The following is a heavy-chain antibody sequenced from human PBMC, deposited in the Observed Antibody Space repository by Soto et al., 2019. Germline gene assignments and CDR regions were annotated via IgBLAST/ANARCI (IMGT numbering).Heavy chain of an antibody. Sequence: KPSETLSLTCTVSGDSISNYFWSWIRKPAGKGLEYIGRMYITGSTDYNPSLKRRVTMSFDTARNQFSLKMTTVTAADTAVYYCARVSGLVVVPAAAPTSPSFGLDVWGQGTSVTVSS. CDR1: GDSISNYF. CDR2: MYITGST. D-gene: IGHD2-2*01. J-gene: IGHJ6*02. V-gene: IGHV4-4*07. CDR3: ARVSGLVVVPAAAPTSPSFGLDV.